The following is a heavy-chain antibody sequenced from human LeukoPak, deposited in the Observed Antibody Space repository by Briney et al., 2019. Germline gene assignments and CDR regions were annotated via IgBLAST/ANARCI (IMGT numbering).Heavy chain of an antibody. Sequence: GGSLRLSCADSGFTFSNAWMSWVRQAPGKGLEWVANIKQDGSEKYYVDSVKGRFTISRDNAKNSLYLQMNSLRAEDTAVYYCAREDLGSSRVVSYYYMDVWGKGTTVTVSS. J-gene: IGHJ6*03. CDR3: AREDLGSSRVVSYYYMDV. CDR2: IKQDGSEK. CDR1: GFTFSNAW. V-gene: IGHV3-7*01. D-gene: IGHD2-15*01.